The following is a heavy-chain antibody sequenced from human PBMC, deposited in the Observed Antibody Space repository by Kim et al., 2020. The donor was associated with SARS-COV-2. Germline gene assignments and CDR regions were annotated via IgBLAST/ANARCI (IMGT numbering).Heavy chain of an antibody. CDR3: ARDRRGYYYDSSGYSSRFDP. D-gene: IGHD3-22*01. CDR1: GGPISSYY. J-gene: IGHJ5*02. V-gene: IGHV4-59*01. Sequence: SETLSLTCTVSGGPISSYYWSWIRQPPGKGLEWIGYIYYSGSTNYNPSLKSRVTISVDTSKNQFSLKLSSVTAADTAVYYCARDRRGYYYDSSGYSSRFDPWGQGTLVTVSS. CDR2: IYYSGST.